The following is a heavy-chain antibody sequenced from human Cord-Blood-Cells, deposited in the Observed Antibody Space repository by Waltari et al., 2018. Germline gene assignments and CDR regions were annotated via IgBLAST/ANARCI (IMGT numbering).Heavy chain of an antibody. J-gene: IGHJ2*01. CDR3: ARDGGLAGYWYFDL. Sequence: EVQLVESGGGWIQPGGSLRLSCAASGFTVSSNYMSWVRQAPGKGLEWVSVIYSGGSTYYADSVKGRFTISRDNSKNTLYLQMNSLRAEDTAVYYCARDGGLAGYWYFDLWGRGTLVTVSS. D-gene: IGHD3-16*01. CDR2: IYSGGST. V-gene: IGHV3-53*01. CDR1: GFTVSSNY.